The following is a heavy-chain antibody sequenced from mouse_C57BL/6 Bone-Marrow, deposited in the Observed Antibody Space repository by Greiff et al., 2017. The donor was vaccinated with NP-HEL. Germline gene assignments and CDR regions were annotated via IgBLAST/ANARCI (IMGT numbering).Heavy chain of an antibody. Sequence: EVKLVESGGDLVKPGGSLKLSCAASGFTFSSYGMSWVRQTPDKRLEWVATISSGGSYTYYPDSVKGRFTISRDNAKNTLYLQMSSLKSEDTAMYYCARQGTTVVAHWYFDVWGTGTTVTVSS. CDR2: ISSGGSYT. V-gene: IGHV5-6*02. CDR3: ARQGTTVVAHWYFDV. J-gene: IGHJ1*03. CDR1: GFTFSSYG. D-gene: IGHD1-1*01.